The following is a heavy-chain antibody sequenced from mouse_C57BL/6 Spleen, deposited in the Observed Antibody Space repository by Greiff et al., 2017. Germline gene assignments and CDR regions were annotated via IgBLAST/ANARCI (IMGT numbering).Heavy chain of an antibody. V-gene: IGHV1-53*01. CDR2: INPSNGGT. D-gene: IGHD1-1*01. CDR1: GYTFTSYW. J-gene: IGHJ1*03. Sequence: QVQLKQPGTELVKPGASVKLSCKASGYTFTSYWMHWVKQRPGQGLEWIGNINPSNGGTNYNEKFKSKATLTVDKSSSTAYMQLSSLTSEDSAVXYCAYYYGSSPWYFDVWGTGTTVTVSS. CDR3: AYYYGSSPWYFDV.